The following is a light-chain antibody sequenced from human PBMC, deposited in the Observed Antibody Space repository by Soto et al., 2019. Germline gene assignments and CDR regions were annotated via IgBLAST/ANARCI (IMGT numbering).Light chain of an antibody. Sequence: ERVMTQSPATLSVSPGERFTFSCRASQSVSRHLAWYHQRPGQTPRLLIYDASSRATGIPVRFSGSGSGTDFTLTISSLQSEDLGVYYCQQYNNSPLTFGGGTKVEIK. CDR1: QSVSRH. CDR2: DAS. CDR3: QQYNNSPLT. V-gene: IGKV3-15*01. J-gene: IGKJ4*01.